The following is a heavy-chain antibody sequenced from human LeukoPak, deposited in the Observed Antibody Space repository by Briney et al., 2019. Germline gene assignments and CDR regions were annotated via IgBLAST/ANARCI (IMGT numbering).Heavy chain of an antibody. CDR1: GVSISSYY. D-gene: IGHD1-1*01. Sequence: SETLSLTCTVSGVSISSYYWSWIRQPPGKGLEWIGYIYYSGSTNYNPSLKSRVTISVDTSKNQFSLKLSSVTAADTAVYYCARATYNWNEAIWFDPWGQGTLVTVSS. CDR3: ARATYNWNEAIWFDP. CDR2: IYYSGST. J-gene: IGHJ5*02. V-gene: IGHV4-59*01.